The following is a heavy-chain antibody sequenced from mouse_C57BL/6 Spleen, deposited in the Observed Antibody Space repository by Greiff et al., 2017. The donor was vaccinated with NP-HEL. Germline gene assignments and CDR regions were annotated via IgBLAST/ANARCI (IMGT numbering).Heavy chain of an antibody. Sequence: VQLQQSGPELVKPGASVKISCKASGYAFSSSWMNWVKQRPGEGLEWIGRIYPGDGDTNYNGKFKGKATLTADKSSSTAYMQLSSLTSEDSAVYFCAREKGYYYGPAMDYWGQGTSVTVSS. CDR3: AREKGYYYGPAMDY. V-gene: IGHV1-82*01. J-gene: IGHJ4*01. D-gene: IGHD1-1*01. CDR2: IYPGDGDT. CDR1: GYAFSSSW.